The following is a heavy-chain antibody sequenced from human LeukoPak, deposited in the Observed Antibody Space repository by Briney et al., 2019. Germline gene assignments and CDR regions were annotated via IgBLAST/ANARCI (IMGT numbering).Heavy chain of an antibody. J-gene: IGHJ3*02. CDR2: IKQDGSEN. Sequence: GGSLRLTCAASGFTFSNYWMSWVRQAPGKGLEWVATIKQDGSENHYVDSVKGRFTISRDNAKSSLYLQMNSLGAEDTAVYYCAREGNSSGWYLGAFDIWGQGTMVTVSS. V-gene: IGHV3-7*01. CDR3: AREGNSSGWYLGAFDI. CDR1: GFTFSNYW. D-gene: IGHD6-19*01.